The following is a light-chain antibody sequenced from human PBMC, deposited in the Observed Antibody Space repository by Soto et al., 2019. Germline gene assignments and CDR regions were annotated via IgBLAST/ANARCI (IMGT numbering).Light chain of an antibody. V-gene: IGLV2-8*01. J-gene: IGLJ1*01. CDR2: EVT. CDR1: SSDVGAYNY. CDR3: SSYAGSNNYV. Sequence: QSALTQPPSASGSPGQSVTISCTGTSSDVGAYNYVSSYQQHPGKAPKLMIYEVTKRPSGVPDRFSGSKSGNTSSLTVSGLQAEDEADYYCSSYAGSNNYVFGSGTKRTVL.